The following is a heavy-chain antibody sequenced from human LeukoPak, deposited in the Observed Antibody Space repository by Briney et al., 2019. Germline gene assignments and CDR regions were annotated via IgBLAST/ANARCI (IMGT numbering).Heavy chain of an antibody. V-gene: IGHV4-4*07. J-gene: IGHJ4*02. CDR1: GGAISSYY. Sequence: SETLSLTCTVSGGAISSYYWSWIRQPAGKGLEWVGRIYTTGSTNYNPSLKSRVTMSVDTSKNQFSLKLSSVTAADTAVYYCARVKGVVTAILDYWGQGTLVTVSS. CDR3: ARVKGVVTAILDY. D-gene: IGHD2-21*02. CDR2: IYTTGST.